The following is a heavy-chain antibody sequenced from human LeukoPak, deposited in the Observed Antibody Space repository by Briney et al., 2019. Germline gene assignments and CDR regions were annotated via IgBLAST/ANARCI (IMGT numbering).Heavy chain of an antibody. V-gene: IGHV3-23*01. CDR1: GFTFSSSA. J-gene: IGHJ5*02. Sequence: GGSLRLSCAASGFTFSSSAMSWVRQAPGKGLAWVSSITDSGDGEYYADSVKGRFTISRDNSKNTLSLQMNSLRVEDTAVYYCAKTPADFWSGYYSNWFDLWGQGTLVTVSS. D-gene: IGHD3-3*01. CDR2: ITDSGDGE. CDR3: AKTPADFWSGYYSNWFDL.